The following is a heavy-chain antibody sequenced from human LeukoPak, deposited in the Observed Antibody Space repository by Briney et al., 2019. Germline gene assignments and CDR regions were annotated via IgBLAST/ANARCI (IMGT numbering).Heavy chain of an antibody. CDR1: GGSISRYY. J-gene: IGHJ4*02. Sequence: SETLSLTCTVSGGSISRYYWSWIRQHPGNGLEWIGYISYTGSTTYNSSLKSRVTISLDTSQNQFSLKLTSVTPADTAVYYCAKTAKYYYGSETYYFFEYWGQGTLVTVSS. D-gene: IGHD3-10*01. CDR2: ISYTGST. CDR3: AKTAKYYYGSETYYFFEY. V-gene: IGHV4-59*01.